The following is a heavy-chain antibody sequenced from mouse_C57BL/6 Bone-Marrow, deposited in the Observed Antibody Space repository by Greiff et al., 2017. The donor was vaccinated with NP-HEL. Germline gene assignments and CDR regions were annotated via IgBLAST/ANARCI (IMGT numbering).Heavy chain of an antibody. V-gene: IGHV1-9*01. CDR2: ILPGSGNT. CDR1: GYSFTGNW. J-gene: IGHJ2*01. Sequence: QVQLKQSGAELMKPGASVKLSCKATGYSFTGNWIAWVKQRPGHGLEWIGEILPGSGNTYYNERFKGKATFTADTSSNTAYMRLSSLTTEDSAIYYCARDYYGSSYFDYWGQGTTLTVSS. D-gene: IGHD1-1*01. CDR3: ARDYYGSSYFDY.